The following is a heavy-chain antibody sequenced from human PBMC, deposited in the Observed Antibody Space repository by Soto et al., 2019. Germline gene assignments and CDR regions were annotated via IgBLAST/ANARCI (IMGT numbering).Heavy chain of an antibody. Sequence: SETLSLTCLVSGGSISSYYWSWIRQPPGKGLEWIGYIYYSGSTNYNPSLKSRVTISVDTSKNQFSLKLSSVTAADTAVYYCAREGVVAAASYYYYYMDVWGKGTTVTVSS. D-gene: IGHD2-15*01. CDR2: IYYSGST. CDR3: AREGVVAAASYYYYYMDV. J-gene: IGHJ6*03. CDR1: GGSISSYY. V-gene: IGHV4-59*01.